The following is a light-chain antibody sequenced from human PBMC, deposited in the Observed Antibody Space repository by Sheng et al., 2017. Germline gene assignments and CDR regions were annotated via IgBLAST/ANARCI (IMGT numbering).Light chain of an antibody. J-gene: IGLJ2*01. V-gene: IGLV1-47*01. Sequence: QSVLTQSPSASGTPGQRVTISCSGSSPNIGSHYVYWYQQLPGTAPKLLIYRNNQRPSGVPDRFSGSKSGTSASLAISGLRSEDEADYHCATWDDSRVVFGGGTKLTVL. CDR3: ATWDDSRVV. CDR1: SPNIGSHY. CDR2: RNN.